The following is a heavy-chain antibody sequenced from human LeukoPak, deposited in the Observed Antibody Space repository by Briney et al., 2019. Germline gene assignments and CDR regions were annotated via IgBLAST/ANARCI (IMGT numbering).Heavy chain of an antibody. CDR3: ARGFEYCSGGSCYWSWFDP. Sequence: GGSLRLSCAASGFTSSDYYMSWIRQAPGKGLEWVSYISSSGSSIYYADSVKGRFTISRDNAKNSLYLQMNSLRAEDAAVYYCARGFEYCSGGSCYWSWFDPWGQGTLVTVSS. CDR1: GFTSSDYY. D-gene: IGHD2-15*01. J-gene: IGHJ5*02. V-gene: IGHV3-11*01. CDR2: ISSSGSSI.